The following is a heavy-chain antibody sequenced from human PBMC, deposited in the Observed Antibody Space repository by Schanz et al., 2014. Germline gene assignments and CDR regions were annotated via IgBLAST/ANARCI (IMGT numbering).Heavy chain of an antibody. CDR2: ISPYNGNT. J-gene: IGHJ5*02. V-gene: IGHV1-18*01. Sequence: QVQLIQSGAEVKKPGASVKVSCKASGYTFTSHGISWVRQAPGQGLEWMGWISPYNGNTNYAPKVQGRVTVTTDTSTSTVYMDLRSLRSDDTAVYYCARDRRRYCSTASCLHDNWFDPWGQGTLVIVSS. CDR1: GYTFTSHG. D-gene: IGHD2-2*01. CDR3: ARDRRRYCSTASCLHDNWFDP.